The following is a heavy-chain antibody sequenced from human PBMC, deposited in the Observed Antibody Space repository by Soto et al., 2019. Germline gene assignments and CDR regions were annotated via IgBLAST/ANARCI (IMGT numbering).Heavy chain of an antibody. V-gene: IGHV1-69*12. J-gene: IGHJ6*02. CDR1: GGTFSNSA. D-gene: IGHD1-1*01. Sequence: QVQLEQSGAEVKKPGSSVKVSCRASGGTFSNSALSWVRQAPGQGLEWIGGIMPIFSTPDYAQKFQGRVTIIADESTSTAYMALSRLTRDDTAVYYCAMDKERVHTGGHYNYMLDVWGQGNTVTVSS. CDR3: AMDKERVHTGGHYNYMLDV. CDR2: IMPIFSTP.